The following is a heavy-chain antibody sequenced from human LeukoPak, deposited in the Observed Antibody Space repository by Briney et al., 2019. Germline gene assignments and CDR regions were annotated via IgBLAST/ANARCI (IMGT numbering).Heavy chain of an antibody. V-gene: IGHV3-30*02. D-gene: IGHD1-26*01. Sequence: PGGSLRLSCAASGFTFSAYGMHWVRQAPVKGLEWVAFIRYDGSNKYYPDSVRGRFTVSRDNSKNTLYLQMNSLRPEDTAVYYCARDLLGWELHYFDYWGQGTLVTVSS. CDR2: IRYDGSNK. J-gene: IGHJ4*02. CDR3: ARDLLGWELHYFDY. CDR1: GFTFSAYG.